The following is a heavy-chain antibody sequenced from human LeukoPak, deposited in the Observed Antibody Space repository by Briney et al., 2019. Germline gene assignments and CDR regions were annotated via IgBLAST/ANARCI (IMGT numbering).Heavy chain of an antibody. CDR3: ARVGDGSGSYPDY. CDR2: ISSSSSYI. D-gene: IGHD3-10*01. J-gene: IGHJ4*02. Sequence: GGSLRLSCAASGFTFSSYSMNWVRQAPGKGLEWVSSISSSSSYIYYADSVKGRFTISRDNAKNSLYLQMNSLRAEDTAVYYCARVGDGSGSYPDYWGQGTPVTVSS. V-gene: IGHV3-21*01. CDR1: GFTFSSYS.